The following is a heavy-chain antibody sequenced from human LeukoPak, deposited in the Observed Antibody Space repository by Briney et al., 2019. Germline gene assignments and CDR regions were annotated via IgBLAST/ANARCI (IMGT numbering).Heavy chain of an antibody. D-gene: IGHD1-26*01. Sequence: GGSLRLSCAASGFIVNSNYMTWVRQAPGKGLEWLSVIYSGGDTYYADSVKGRFTISRDNSKNTLYLQMNSLRAEDTAVYYCARRSGEGYFDCWGQGTLVTVSS. CDR3: ARRSGEGYFDC. CDR2: IYSGGDT. V-gene: IGHV3-66*01. J-gene: IGHJ4*02. CDR1: GFIVNSNY.